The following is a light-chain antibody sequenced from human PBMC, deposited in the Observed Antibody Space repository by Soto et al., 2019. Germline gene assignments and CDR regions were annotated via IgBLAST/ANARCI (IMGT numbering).Light chain of an antibody. J-gene: IGLJ1*01. CDR2: HFT. V-gene: IGLV2-14*03. CDR3: CSLTTSHTYV. CDR1: SXDIGHYDY. Sequence: QSVLTQPASVSGSPGQSITISCTGTSXDIGHYDYVSWYQQHPGKAPKRMIYHFTYRPSGVSNRYSGSKSGNSASLTISGLQADDAADYYCCSLTTSHTYVFGRGTKVPVL.